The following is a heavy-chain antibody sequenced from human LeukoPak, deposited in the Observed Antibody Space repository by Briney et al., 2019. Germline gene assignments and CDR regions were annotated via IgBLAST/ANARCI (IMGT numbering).Heavy chain of an antibody. J-gene: IGHJ4*02. V-gene: IGHV3-23*01. CDR1: GFTFSSYA. CDR2: ISGSGVST. CDR3: AKTLTGDYRPFDY. Sequence: GGSLRLSCAASGFTFSSYAMTWVRQAPGKGLEWVSTISGSGVSTYYADPKGRFTISRDNSKNTLYLQMNSLRAEDTAVYYCAKTLTGDYRPFDYWGQGTLVTVSS. D-gene: IGHD7-27*01.